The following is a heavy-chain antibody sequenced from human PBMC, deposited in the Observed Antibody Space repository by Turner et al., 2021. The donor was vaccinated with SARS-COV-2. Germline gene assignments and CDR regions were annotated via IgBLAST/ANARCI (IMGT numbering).Heavy chain of an antibody. V-gene: IGHV1-24*01. CDR1: GSSLRQLS. CDR2: FNPEDGET. CDR3: ATGYQLRVNWFDP. Sequence: QVQLLQSGAEVRKPGASVKVSCKVTGSSLRQLSIHWVRQAPGKGLEWMGGFNPEDGETIYAQNFQGRVTMTEDTSTDTAYMELSSLRSEDTAVYFCATGYQLRVNWFDPWGQGTLVTVSS. J-gene: IGHJ5*02. D-gene: IGHD2-2*01.